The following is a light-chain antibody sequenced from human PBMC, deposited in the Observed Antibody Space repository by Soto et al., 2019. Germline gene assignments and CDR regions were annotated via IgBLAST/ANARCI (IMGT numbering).Light chain of an antibody. CDR2: GNS. Sequence: QSVLTQPPSVSGAPGQRVTISCTGSSSNSGAGYGVHWYQQLPGTAPKLLIYGNSNRPSGVPDRCSGSKSGTSASLAITGLQAEDEADYYCQSYDSSVSGWVFGGGTKVTVL. J-gene: IGLJ3*02. CDR1: SSNSGAGYG. V-gene: IGLV1-40*01. CDR3: QSYDSSVSGWV.